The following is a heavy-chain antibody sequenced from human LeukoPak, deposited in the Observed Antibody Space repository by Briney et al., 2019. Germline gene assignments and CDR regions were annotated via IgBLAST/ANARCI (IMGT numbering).Heavy chain of an antibody. J-gene: IGHJ3*02. Sequence: GGSLRLSCAASGFSLGTYTMSWVRQAPGKGLGWVSSISSSSSYIYYADSVKGRFTISRDNAQNSLYLQMSSLRAEDSAVYYCARDTSHDIGGVRNAFDIWGQGTMVTVSS. V-gene: IGHV3-21*01. CDR2: ISSSSSYI. CDR3: ARDTSHDIGGVRNAFDI. D-gene: IGHD3-16*01. CDR1: GFSLGTYT.